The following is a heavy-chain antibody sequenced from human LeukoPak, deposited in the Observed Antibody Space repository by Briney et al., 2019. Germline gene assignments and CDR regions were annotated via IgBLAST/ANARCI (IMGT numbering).Heavy chain of an antibody. CDR3: AREPSAEAGSFDS. V-gene: IGHV4-59*01. Sequence: PSDTLSLTCTVSGGSISRSYWSWIRQPPGKGLEWIGYVYFTGSTTYNPALESRVTISVDTSNNYLSLKLSSVTAADTPVYYCAREPSAEAGSFDSWGQGTLVTVSS. J-gene: IGHJ4*02. CDR1: GGSISRSY. CDR2: VYFTGST.